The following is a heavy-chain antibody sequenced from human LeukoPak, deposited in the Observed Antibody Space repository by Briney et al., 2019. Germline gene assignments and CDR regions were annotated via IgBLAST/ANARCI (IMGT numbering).Heavy chain of an antibody. J-gene: IGHJ3*02. CDR3: ASRPHCDILTGYTGGLAFDI. CDR2: IDPSDSYT. V-gene: IGHV5-10-1*01. Sequence: GESLKISCKGSGYSFTSYWISRVRQMPGKGLGGRGSIDPSDSYTIYSPSFQGPVTISPDQFHSPAYLPKSSLKASDTAMYYCASRPHCDILTGYTGGLAFDICGQGTMVTVSS. D-gene: IGHD3-9*01. CDR1: GYSFTSYW.